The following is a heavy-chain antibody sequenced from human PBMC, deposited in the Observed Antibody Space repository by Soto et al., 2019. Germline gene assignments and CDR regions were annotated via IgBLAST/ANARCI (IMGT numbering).Heavy chain of an antibody. Sequence: QVQLQESGPGLVKPSETLSLTCTVSGGSVSSGSYYWSWIRQPPGKGLEWIGYIYYSGSTNYNPSLKSRVTXXVDTSKNQFSLKLSSVTAADTAVYYCARGPRHLDYWGQGTLVTVSS. CDR2: IYYSGST. CDR3: ARGPRHLDY. CDR1: GGSVSSGSYY. D-gene: IGHD6-25*01. J-gene: IGHJ4*02. V-gene: IGHV4-61*01.